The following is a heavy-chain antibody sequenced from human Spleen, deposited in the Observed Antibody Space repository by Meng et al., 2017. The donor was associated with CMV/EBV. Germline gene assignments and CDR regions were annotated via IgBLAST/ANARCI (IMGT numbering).Heavy chain of an antibody. CDR2: INPSGIT. CDR1: GGAFNAYD. V-gene: IGHV4-34*01. D-gene: IGHD3-3*01. Sequence: CAVYGGAFNAYDWNWVRQSPGKGLEWIGQINPSGITDYNPSLKSRVTISVDASKRQFSLRLSSVTAADTAVYFCASAYDFWNGYLDYWGQGTLVTVSS. CDR3: ASAYDFWNGYLDY. J-gene: IGHJ4*02.